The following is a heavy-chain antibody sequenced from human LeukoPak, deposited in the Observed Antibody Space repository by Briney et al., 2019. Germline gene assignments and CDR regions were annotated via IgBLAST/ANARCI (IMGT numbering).Heavy chain of an antibody. V-gene: IGHV4-4*07. CDR2: IYTSGST. J-gene: IGHJ6*03. CDR3: ATRHKHYYGSGSYGRYAYYYMDV. D-gene: IGHD3-10*01. Sequence: SETLSLTCTVSGGSISSYYWSWIRQPAGKGLEWIGRIYTSGSTNYNPSLKSRVTMSVDTSKNQSSLKLSSVTAADTAVYYCATRHKHYYGSGSYGRYAYYYMDVWGKGTTVTISS. CDR1: GGSISSYY.